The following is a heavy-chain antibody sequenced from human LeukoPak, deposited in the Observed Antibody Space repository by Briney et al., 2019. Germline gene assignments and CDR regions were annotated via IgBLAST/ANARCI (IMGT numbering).Heavy chain of an antibody. D-gene: IGHD6-19*01. J-gene: IGHJ4*02. V-gene: IGHV1-18*01. CDR3: ARGGYSSGYHY. CDR1: GYTFITYD. Sequence: ASVKVSCKASGYTFITYDISWVRQAPGQGLEWMGWISTSDGNTNLAQELQGRVTMTTETSTSTAHMELRSLRSDDTAVYYCARGGYSSGYHYWGQGTLVTVSS. CDR2: ISTSDGNT.